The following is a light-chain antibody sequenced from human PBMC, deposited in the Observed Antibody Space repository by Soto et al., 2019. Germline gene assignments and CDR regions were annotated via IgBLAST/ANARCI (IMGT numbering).Light chain of an antibody. J-gene: IGLJ3*02. CDR1: SSNIGSNT. CDR3: AAWDDSLNAWV. Sequence: QSVLTQPPSASGTPGQRVTISCSGSSSNIGSNTVNWYQQLPGTAPKLLIYSNNQRPSGVPDRFSGSKSGTSAYLAISGLQSEDEADYYCAAWDDSLNAWVFGGGTKLTGL. V-gene: IGLV1-44*01. CDR2: SNN.